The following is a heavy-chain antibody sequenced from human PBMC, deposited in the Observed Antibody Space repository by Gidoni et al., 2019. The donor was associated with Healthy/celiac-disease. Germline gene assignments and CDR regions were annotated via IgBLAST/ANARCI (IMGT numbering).Heavy chain of an antibody. Sequence: EVQLVESGGGLIQPGGSLRLSCAASGFTVSSNYMSWVRQAPGKGLEWVSVIYSGGSTYYADSVKGRFTISRDNSKNTRYLQMNSLRAEDTAVYYCARVDDYVWGSYRGYYFDYWGQGTLVTVSS. J-gene: IGHJ4*02. CDR2: IYSGGST. CDR3: ARVDDYVWGSYRGYYFDY. D-gene: IGHD3-16*02. CDR1: GFTVSSNY. V-gene: IGHV3-53*01.